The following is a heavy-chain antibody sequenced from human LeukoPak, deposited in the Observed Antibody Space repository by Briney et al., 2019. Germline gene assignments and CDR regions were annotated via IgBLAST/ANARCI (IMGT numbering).Heavy chain of an antibody. CDR2: MNPNSGNT. D-gene: IGHD4-17*01. CDR1: VYTFTIYD. CDR3: ARGRTTVTYNWFDP. V-gene: IGHV1-8*01. Sequence: ASVTVSFKASVYTFTIYDINWVRQATGQGLEWMGWMNPNSGNTGYAQKFQGRVTMTRNTSISTAYMELSSLRSEDTAVYYCARGRTTVTYNWFDPWGQGTLVTVSS. J-gene: IGHJ5*02.